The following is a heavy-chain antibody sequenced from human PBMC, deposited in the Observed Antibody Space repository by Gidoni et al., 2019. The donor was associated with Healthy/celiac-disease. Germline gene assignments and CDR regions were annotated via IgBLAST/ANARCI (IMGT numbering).Heavy chain of an antibody. CDR2: ISGSVGST. CDR3: ARAPIVVVPAAHYYYYGMDV. V-gene: IGHV3-23*01. Sequence: EVQLLESGGGLVKLGGSLRLSCASSGFTFSRYAISWVRQAPGKGLEWVSAISGSVGSTYYADSVKGRFTISRDKSKNTLYLQMNSLRAEDTAVYYCARAPIVVVPAAHYYYYGMDVWGQGTTVTVSS. J-gene: IGHJ6*02. CDR1: GFTFSRYA. D-gene: IGHD2-2*01.